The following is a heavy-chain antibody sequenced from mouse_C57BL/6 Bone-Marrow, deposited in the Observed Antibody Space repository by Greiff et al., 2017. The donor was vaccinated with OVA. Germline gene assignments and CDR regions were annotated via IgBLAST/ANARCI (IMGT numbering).Heavy chain of an antibody. CDR1: GYTFTSYW. CDR2: IDPSDSYT. D-gene: IGHD2-5*01. V-gene: IGHV1-69*01. Sequence: QVQLQQSGAELVMPGASVKLSCKASGYTFTSYWMHWVKQRPGQGLEWIGEIDPSDSYTNYNQKFKGKSTLTVDKSSSTAYMQLSSLTSEDSAVYYCARDGYSNYLYAMDYWGQGTSVTVSS. CDR3: ARDGYSNYLYAMDY. J-gene: IGHJ4*01.